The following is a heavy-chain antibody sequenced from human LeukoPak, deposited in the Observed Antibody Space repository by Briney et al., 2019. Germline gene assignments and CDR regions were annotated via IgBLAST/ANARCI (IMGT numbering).Heavy chain of an antibody. CDR1: GFTFSSYS. CDR2: ISSSSSYI. V-gene: IGHV3-21*01. J-gene: IGHJ4*02. CDR3: AKSVKYSSPGDY. Sequence: GGSLRLSCAASGFTFSSYSMTWVRQAPGKGLEWVSSISSSSSYIYYADSVKGRFTISRDNAKNSLYLQMNSLRAEDTAVYYCAKSVKYSSPGDYWGQGTLVTVSS. D-gene: IGHD5-18*01.